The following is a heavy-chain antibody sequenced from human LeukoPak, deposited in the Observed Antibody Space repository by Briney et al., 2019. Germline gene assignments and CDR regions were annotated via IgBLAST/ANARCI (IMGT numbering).Heavy chain of an antibody. Sequence: GESLKISCKGSGYSFTSYGIAWVRQKPGKGLEWMGLIFPADSDTRYSPSFQGQVTISADKSSSTTYLHWSSLAASDTALYYCAKGANGHPFDYWGQGTPVAVSS. D-gene: IGHD2-8*01. J-gene: IGHJ4*02. CDR3: AKGANGHPFDY. V-gene: IGHV5-51*01. CDR1: GYSFTSYG. CDR2: IFPADSDT.